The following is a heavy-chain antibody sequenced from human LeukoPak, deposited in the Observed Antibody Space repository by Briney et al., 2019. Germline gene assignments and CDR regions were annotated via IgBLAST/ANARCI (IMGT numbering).Heavy chain of an antibody. Sequence: ASVKVSCKASGHTFTSYGISWVRQALGQGLEWMGWISAYNGNTNYAQKLQGRVTMTTDTSTSTAYMELRSLRSDDTAVYYCARVIGYCSGGSCYTSDAFDIWGQGTMVTVSS. CDR3: ARVIGYCSGGSCYTSDAFDI. V-gene: IGHV1-18*01. CDR2: ISAYNGNT. J-gene: IGHJ3*02. D-gene: IGHD2-15*01. CDR1: GHTFTSYG.